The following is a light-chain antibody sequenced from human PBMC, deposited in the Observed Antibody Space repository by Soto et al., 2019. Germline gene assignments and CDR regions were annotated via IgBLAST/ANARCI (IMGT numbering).Light chain of an antibody. CDR3: QQYGSSRRT. V-gene: IGKV3-20*01. J-gene: IGKJ1*01. Sequence: EIVLTQVPGTLSLSPGERATLSRRASQSVGSNYLAWYQQRPGQPPNLLIFGASHRAPDIPDRFSGSGSGTDFTLTISRLEPEDFAVYYCQQYGSSRRTFGQGTKVDI. CDR1: QSVGSNY. CDR2: GAS.